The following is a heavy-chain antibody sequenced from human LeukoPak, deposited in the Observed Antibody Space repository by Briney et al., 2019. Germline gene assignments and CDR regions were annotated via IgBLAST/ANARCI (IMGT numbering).Heavy chain of an antibody. CDR3: ARQGYYDTSGDYYMDV. Sequence: SATLSPTYTAAGSFINNCYWCLSRQPPGKGLEWSGFIYYSGTTNYNPSLKSRVTISLDTSKSPFHLKLSSVTAADTAIYYCARQGYYDTSGDYYMDVWNKGTTFTVS. D-gene: IGHD3-22*01. J-gene: IGHJ6*03. V-gene: IGHV4-59*08. CDR2: IYYSGTT. CDR1: GSFINNCY.